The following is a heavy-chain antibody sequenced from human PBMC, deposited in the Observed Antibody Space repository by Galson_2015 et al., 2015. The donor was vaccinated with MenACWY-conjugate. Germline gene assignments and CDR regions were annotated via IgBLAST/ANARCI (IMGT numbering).Heavy chain of an antibody. V-gene: IGHV5-51*01. CDR1: GYSFTTYW. CDR2: ISPGDSNT. D-gene: IGHD1-26*01. CDR3: ARHPPGGRGLDV. Sequence: QSGAEVKKSGESLKISCQGSGYSFTTYWIAWVRQMPGRGLEWVGLISPGDSNTRYCPSFQGQVTISADKSISTAYLQWSSLKASDTAMYYCARHPPGGRGLDVWGQGTTVTVSS. J-gene: IGHJ6*02.